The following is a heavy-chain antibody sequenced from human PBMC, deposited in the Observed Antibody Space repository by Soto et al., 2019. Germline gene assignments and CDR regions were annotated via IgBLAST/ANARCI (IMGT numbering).Heavy chain of an antibody. Sequence: QVQLQESGPGLVKPSETLSLTCTVSGGSINNYYWIWIRQPPGKGLEWIGYIYYSGSTTYSPSLKSRVTISVDTSKNQFSLKLSSVTAADTAVYYCAKYNKYGSWFDPWGQGTLVTVSS. V-gene: IGHV4-59*08. CDR1: GGSINNYY. J-gene: IGHJ5*02. D-gene: IGHD1-20*01. CDR3: AKYNKYGSWFDP. CDR2: IYYSGST.